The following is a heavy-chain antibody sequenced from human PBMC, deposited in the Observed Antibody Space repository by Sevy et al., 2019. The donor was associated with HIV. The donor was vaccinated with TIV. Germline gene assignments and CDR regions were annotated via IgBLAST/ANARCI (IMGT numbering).Heavy chain of an antibody. CDR1: GFTFNNFN. J-gene: IGHJ4*02. Sequence: GGSLRLSCAASGFTFNNFNMNWVRQAPGKGLEGVGFIRGKALGGKTQYAASGKGRFTISRDDSKGIAYLQMNSLKTEDTAVYYCTRGGSMTILSPWDYWGQGTLVTVSS. CDR3: TRGGSMTILSPWDY. D-gene: IGHD3-3*01. V-gene: IGHV3-49*04. CDR2: IRGKALGGKT.